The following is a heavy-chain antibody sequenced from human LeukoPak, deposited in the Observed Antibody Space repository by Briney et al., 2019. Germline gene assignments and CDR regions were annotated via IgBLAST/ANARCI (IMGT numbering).Heavy chain of an antibody. J-gene: IGHJ4*02. V-gene: IGHV3-30-3*01. Sequence: GGSLRLSCAASGFTFSNYAMHWVRQAPGEGLEWVTIISYDGNTKYYADSVKGRFTISRDNSKNTLYLQMNSLRAEDTAVYYCAKAGYDYVWGSYRPTYYFDYWGQGTLVTVSS. CDR1: GFTFSNYA. CDR3: AKAGYDYVWGSYRPTYYFDY. D-gene: IGHD3-16*02. CDR2: ISYDGNTK.